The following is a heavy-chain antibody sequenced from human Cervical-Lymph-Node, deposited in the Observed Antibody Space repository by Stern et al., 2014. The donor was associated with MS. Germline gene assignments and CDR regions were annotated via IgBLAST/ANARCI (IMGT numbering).Heavy chain of an antibody. D-gene: IGHD2-21*02. Sequence: EVQLVESGGGLVKPGGSLRLSCAASGFTFSSYSMNWVRQAPGKGLEWVSSISSSRSYIYYADSVKGRFTISRDNAKNSLYLQMNSLRAEDTAVYYCARAPVNRHIVVVTQGAFDIWGQGTMVTVSS. CDR1: GFTFSSYS. J-gene: IGHJ3*02. CDR2: ISSSRSYI. V-gene: IGHV3-21*01. CDR3: ARAPVNRHIVVVTQGAFDI.